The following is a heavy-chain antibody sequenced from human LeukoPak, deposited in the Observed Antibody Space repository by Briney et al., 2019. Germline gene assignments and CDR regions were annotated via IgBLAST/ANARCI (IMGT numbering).Heavy chain of an antibody. V-gene: IGHV4-31*02. Sequence: LEWIGYIYYSGSTYYNPSLKSRVTISVDTSKNQFSLKLSSVTAADTAVYYCARDGLASFDYWGQGTLVTVSS. CDR2: IYYSGST. J-gene: IGHJ4*02. CDR3: ARDGLASFDY. D-gene: IGHD3/OR15-3a*01.